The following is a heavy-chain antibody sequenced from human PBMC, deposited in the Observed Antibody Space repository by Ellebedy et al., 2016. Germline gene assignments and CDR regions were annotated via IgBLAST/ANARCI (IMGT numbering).Heavy chain of an antibody. J-gene: IGHJ6*02. CDR3: ARDSVVHSNLYYGMDV. CDR1: GGPVINAGAY. CDR2: IYHSGST. D-gene: IGHD2-15*01. Sequence: SETLSLTXSVTGGPVINAGAYWSWIRQPPGRGLEWIGYIYHSGSTKINPSLKSRVTISVDTSKNQFSLRLSSVTAADTAVYYCARDSVVHSNLYYGMDVWGQGTTVTVSS. V-gene: IGHV4-61*08.